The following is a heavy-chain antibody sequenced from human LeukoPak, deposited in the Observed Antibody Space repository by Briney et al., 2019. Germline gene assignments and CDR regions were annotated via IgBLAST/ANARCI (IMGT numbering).Heavy chain of an antibody. CDR3: AKEETRYTSGWYFQH. CDR1: GYTFTGYY. D-gene: IGHD6-25*01. V-gene: IGHV3-30*18. Sequence: SCKASGYTFTGYYMHWVRQAPGKGLEWVAVISYDGSTKYYADSVKGRFTISRDNSKNTLYLQMNSLRAEDTAVYYCAKEETRYTSGWYFQHWGQGTLVTVSS. J-gene: IGHJ1*01. CDR2: ISYDGSTK.